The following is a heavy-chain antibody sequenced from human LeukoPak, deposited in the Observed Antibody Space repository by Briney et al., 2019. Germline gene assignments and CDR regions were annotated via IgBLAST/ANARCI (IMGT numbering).Heavy chain of an antibody. CDR1: GFTFDDYA. CDR2: ISWNSGSI. J-gene: IGHJ6*02. D-gene: IGHD3-3*01. V-gene: IGHV3-9*01. CDR3: AKDQTSIFGVPPSMDV. Sequence: GGSLRLSCAASGFTFDDYAMHWVRQAPGKGLEWVSGISWNSGSIGYADSVKGRFTISRDNAKNSLYLQMNSLRAEDTALYYCAKDQTSIFGVPPSMDVWGQGTTLTVSS.